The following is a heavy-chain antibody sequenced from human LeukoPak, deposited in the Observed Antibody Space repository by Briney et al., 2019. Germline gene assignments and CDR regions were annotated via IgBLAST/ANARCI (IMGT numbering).Heavy chain of an antibody. D-gene: IGHD5-18*01. Sequence: GASVKVSCKASGYTFTGYYMHWVRQAPGQGLEWMGWINPNSGGTNYAQKFQGRVTMTRDTSISTAYMELSRLRSDDTAVYYCARDAYPTRGYGYGQVAFDYWGQGTLVTVSS. CDR2: INPNSGGT. V-gene: IGHV1-2*02. CDR3: ARDAYPTRGYGYGQVAFDY. CDR1: GYTFTGYY. J-gene: IGHJ4*02.